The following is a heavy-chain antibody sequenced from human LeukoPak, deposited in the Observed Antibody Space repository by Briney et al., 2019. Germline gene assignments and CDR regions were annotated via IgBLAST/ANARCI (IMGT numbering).Heavy chain of an antibody. V-gene: IGHV3-30-3*01. Sequence: TGGSLRLSCAASGFTFNSYAMHWVRQAPGKGLEWVAVISYDGSNKYYADSVKGRFTISRDNSKNTLYVQMNSLRAEDTAVYYCAREERSDWYVGYFDYWGQGTLVTVSS. CDR3: AREERSDWYVGYFDY. J-gene: IGHJ4*02. CDR1: GFTFNSYA. D-gene: IGHD6-13*01. CDR2: ISYDGSNK.